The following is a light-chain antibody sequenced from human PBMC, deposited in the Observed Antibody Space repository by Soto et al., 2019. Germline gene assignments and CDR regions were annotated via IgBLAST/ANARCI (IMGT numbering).Light chain of an antibody. J-gene: IGKJ1*01. Sequence: DIQMTQSPSSLSGSVGDSVTITCRASQGISNYLAWYQQKPGKAPTLLIYAASTFQSGVPSRFSGSGSGTDFTLTISSLQPEDVATYYCQRYNNAPRTFGQGTKVEIK. CDR2: AAS. CDR3: QRYNNAPRT. V-gene: IGKV1-27*01. CDR1: QGISNY.